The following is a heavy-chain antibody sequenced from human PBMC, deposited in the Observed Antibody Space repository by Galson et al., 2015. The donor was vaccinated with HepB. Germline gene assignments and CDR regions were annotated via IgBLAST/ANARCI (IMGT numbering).Heavy chain of an antibody. V-gene: IGHV3-23*01. CDR1: GFTFSSYA. CDR2: ISGSGGST. J-gene: IGHJ5*02. CDR3: ANLGSSMDWFDP. D-gene: IGHD2-8*01. Sequence: SLRLSCAASGFTFSSYAMSWVRQAPGKGLEWVSAISGSGGSTYYADSVKGRFTISRDNSKNTLYLQMNSLRAEDTAVYYCANLGSSMDWFDPWGQGTLVTVSS.